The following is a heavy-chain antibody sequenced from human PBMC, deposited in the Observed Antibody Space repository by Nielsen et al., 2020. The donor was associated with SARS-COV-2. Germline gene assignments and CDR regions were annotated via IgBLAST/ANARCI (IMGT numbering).Heavy chain of an antibody. V-gene: IGHV3-30*03. CDR2: ISYDGSDQ. Sequence: GESLKISCAASGFTFSRFGMHWVRQAPGKGLEWVSYISYDGSDQYYEDSLKGRVTISRDNSKNIVYLQMNSLRADDTAVYYCARLRDDGYYFDTGPYDYWGQGSPVTVSS. J-gene: IGHJ4*02. CDR3: ARLRDDGYYFDTGPYDY. CDR1: GFTFSRFG. D-gene: IGHD2/OR15-2a*01.